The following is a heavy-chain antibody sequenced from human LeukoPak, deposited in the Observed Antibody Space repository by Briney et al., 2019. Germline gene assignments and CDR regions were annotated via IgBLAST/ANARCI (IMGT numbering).Heavy chain of an antibody. D-gene: IGHD1-14*01. CDR3: ARDAEPVGWGATPTGPEYFQH. CDR1: GGTFSSYA. CDR2: IIPIFGTA. J-gene: IGHJ1*01. V-gene: IGHV1-69*13. Sequence: AASEKVSCKASGGTFSSYAISWVRQAPGQGLEWMGGIIPIFGTANYAQKFQGRVTITADESTSTAYMELSSLRSEDTVVYYCARDAEPVGWGATPTGPEYFQHWGQGTLVTVSS.